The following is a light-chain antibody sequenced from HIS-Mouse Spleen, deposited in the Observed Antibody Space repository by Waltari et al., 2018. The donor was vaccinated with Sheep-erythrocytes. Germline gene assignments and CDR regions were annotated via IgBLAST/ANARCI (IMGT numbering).Light chain of an antibody. V-gene: IGLV3-1*01. CDR2: QDS. Sequence: SYELTQPPSVSVSPGQTASNTCSGDKLGDKYACCYQQKPGQSPVLGIYQDSKRPSGIPERFSGSNSGNTATLTISGTQAMDEADYYCQAWDSSTAVFGGGTKLTVL. CDR3: QAWDSSTAV. J-gene: IGLJ2*01. CDR1: KLGDKY.